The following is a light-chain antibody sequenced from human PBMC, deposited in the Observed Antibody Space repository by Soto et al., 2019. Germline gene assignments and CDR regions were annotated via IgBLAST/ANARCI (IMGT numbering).Light chain of an antibody. CDR3: QEYSKWRIFT. Sequence: EIVVTQSPGILSVSPGDRATLSCRASQSVGRNLAWYQQKPCQAPTLLIYAASTRATGLPARFSGSGSGTDFNVTISSLQAEDCAVYSCQEYSKWRIFTFGPGTRVDIK. V-gene: IGKV3-15*01. CDR2: AAS. J-gene: IGKJ3*01. CDR1: QSVGRN.